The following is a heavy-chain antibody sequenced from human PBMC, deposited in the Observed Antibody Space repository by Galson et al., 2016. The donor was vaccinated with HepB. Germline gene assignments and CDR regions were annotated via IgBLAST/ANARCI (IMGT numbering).Heavy chain of an antibody. V-gene: IGHV4-31*03. D-gene: IGHD1-20*01. J-gene: IGHJ5*02. CDR1: GGSISSGDYY. CDR3: ARGGDNWIRPWFDP. Sequence: LSLTCTVSGGSISSGDYYWSWIRQHPRKGLEWIGYIYYSGSTYYNPSLKSRVRISGDTSKNQFSLKLNSVTAADTAVYYCARGGDNWIRPWFDPWGQGTLVTVSS. CDR2: IYYSGST.